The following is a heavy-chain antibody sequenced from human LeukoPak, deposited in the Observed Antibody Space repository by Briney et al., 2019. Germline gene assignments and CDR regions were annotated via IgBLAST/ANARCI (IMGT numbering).Heavy chain of an antibody. CDR3: ARGLSGYDIDY. CDR2: VNAGNGNT. CDR1: GYTFTNYP. Sequence: AASVKVSCKASGYTFTNYPMRWVRQAPGQRLEWMGWVNAGNGNTKYSQNFLGRVTITRDTSASTAYMELSSLRSEDTAVYYCARGLSGYDIDYWGQGTLVTVSS. J-gene: IGHJ4*02. D-gene: IGHD5-12*01. V-gene: IGHV1-3*01.